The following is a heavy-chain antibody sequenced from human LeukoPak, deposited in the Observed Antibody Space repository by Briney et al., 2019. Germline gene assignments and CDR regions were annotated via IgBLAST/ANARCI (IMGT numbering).Heavy chain of an antibody. J-gene: IGHJ3*02. V-gene: IGHV2-5*01. CDR3: AHSQQPTRAFDI. CDR2: IYWNDDK. CDR1: GFSLSTSGVG. Sequence: SGPTLVKPTQTLTLTCTFSGFSLSTSGVGVGWIRQPPGKALEWLALIYWNDDKRYRPSLKSRLTITKDTSKNQVVLTMTNMDPVDTATYYCAHSQQPTRAFDIWGQGTMVTVSS. D-gene: IGHD1/OR15-1a*01.